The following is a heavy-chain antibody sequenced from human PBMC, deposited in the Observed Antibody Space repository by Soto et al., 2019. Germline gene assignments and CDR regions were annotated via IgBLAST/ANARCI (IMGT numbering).Heavy chain of an antibody. CDR2: LKSKTDGGTT. V-gene: IGHV3-15*07. Sequence: EVQLVESGGGLVKPGGSLRLSCAASGFTFSNAWMNWVRQAPGKGLEWVGRLKSKTDGGTTDYAAPVKGRFTSSRDESKNTLYLQRNSLKTEDTAVYYCNTDERIRHCSGGSCYSLRLDYWGQGTLGTVSS. D-gene: IGHD2-15*01. J-gene: IGHJ4*02. CDR1: GFTFSNAW. CDR3: NTDERIRHCSGGSCYSLRLDY.